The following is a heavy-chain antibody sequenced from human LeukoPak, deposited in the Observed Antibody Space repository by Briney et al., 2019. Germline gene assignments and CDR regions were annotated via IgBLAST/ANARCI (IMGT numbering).Heavy chain of an antibody. CDR3: AKTTSRSRSNWFDP. J-gene: IGHJ5*02. V-gene: IGHV4-34*01. D-gene: IGHD1-1*01. CDR1: GGSFSGYY. Sequence: SETLSLTCAVHGGSFSGYYWSWIRQPPGKGLEWIGEINHSGRANYNPSLKSRVTMSVDTSNNQFSLSLSSVTAADTAVYYCAKTTSRSRSNWFDPWGQGTLVTVSS. CDR2: INHSGRA.